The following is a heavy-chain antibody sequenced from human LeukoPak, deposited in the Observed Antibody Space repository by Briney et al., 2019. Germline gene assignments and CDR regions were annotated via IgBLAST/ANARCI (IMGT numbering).Heavy chain of an antibody. CDR3: ARDPYCGGDCLSHY. V-gene: IGHV3-48*03. CDR2: ISSSGTTK. D-gene: IGHD2-21*02. J-gene: IGHJ4*02. Sequence: GSLRLSCAASGFTFSSYEMNWVRQAPGKGPGWVSYISSSGTTKYYADSVKGRFTISRDNAKNTLYLQMNSLRAEDTAVYFCARDPYCGGDCLSHYWGQGTLVTVSS. CDR1: GFTFSSYE.